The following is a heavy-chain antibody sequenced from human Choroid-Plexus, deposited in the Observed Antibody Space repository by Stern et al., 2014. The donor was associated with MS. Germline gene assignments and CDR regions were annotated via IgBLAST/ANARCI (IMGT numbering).Heavy chain of an antibody. CDR1: GFTFGSCA. J-gene: IGHJ5*02. V-gene: IGHV3-30*18. CDR2: GTNDGRNK. D-gene: IGHD2-8*01. CDR3: AKDRQYLTYFFDH. Sequence: QMQLVQSGGGVVQPGRPLRLSCAASGFTFGSCAMHWVRQAPGTGLEWVAGGTNDGRNKEYGDSVKGRFTVSRDNSQNTLYMQMSSLRAEDTAVYYCAKDRQYLTYFFDHWGQGSLVTVSS.